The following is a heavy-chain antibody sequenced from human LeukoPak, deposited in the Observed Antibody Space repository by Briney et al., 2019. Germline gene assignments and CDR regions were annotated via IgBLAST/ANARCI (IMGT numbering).Heavy chain of an antibody. D-gene: IGHD6-13*01. Sequence: PGGSLRLSCAASGFTFSSYAMSWVRQAPGKGLEWVSAISGSGGSTYYADSVKGRFTISRDNSKNTLYLQMNSLRAEDTAVYYCAKGTSSSWYPRPFDYWGQGTLVTVSS. CDR3: AKGTSSSWYPRPFDY. CDR2: ISGSGGST. J-gene: IGHJ4*02. V-gene: IGHV3-23*01. CDR1: GFTFSSYA.